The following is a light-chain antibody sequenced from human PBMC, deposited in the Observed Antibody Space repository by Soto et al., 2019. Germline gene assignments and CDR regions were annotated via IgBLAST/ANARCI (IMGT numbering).Light chain of an antibody. CDR3: HQSSA. J-gene: IGKJ1*01. V-gene: IGKV3-20*01. Sequence: EIVLTQSPGTLSLSPGERATLSCRASQSISNNYLAWYQPRPGQAPRLLIYGVSSRATGIADRFSGSGSGTDFTLTISRLEPEAFAMYYCHQSSAFGQGTRVEI. CDR2: GVS. CDR1: QSISNNY.